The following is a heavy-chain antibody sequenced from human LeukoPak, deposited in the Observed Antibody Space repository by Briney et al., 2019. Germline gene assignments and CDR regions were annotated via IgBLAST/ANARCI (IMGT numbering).Heavy chain of an antibody. CDR3: AKEAHYPHMGTYLITVDS. J-gene: IGHJ4*02. V-gene: IGHV3-23*01. CDR1: GFTFSSYA. Sequence: GGSLRLSCAASGFTFSSYAMHWVRQAPGTGLEWVSAIGASDGKTYYADSVKGRFTISRDNSKNTLYLQMNSLRAEDTALYYCAKEAHYPHMGTYLITVDSWGQGTPVTVSS. D-gene: IGHD3-16*01. CDR2: IGASDGKT.